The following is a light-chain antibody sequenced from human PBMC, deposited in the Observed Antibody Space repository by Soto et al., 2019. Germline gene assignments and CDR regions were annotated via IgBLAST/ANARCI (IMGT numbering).Light chain of an antibody. J-gene: IGLJ2*01. V-gene: IGLV2-14*01. Sequence: QSALTQPASLSGSPGQSITISCTGTSSDIGAYDYVSWFQQHPGKAPKAMIYEVSSRPSGVSNRFSGSKSGNTASLTISGLQAEDEAYYYCSSYTTSTSFILFGGGTKLTVL. CDR3: SSYTTSTSFIL. CDR2: EVS. CDR1: SSDIGAYDY.